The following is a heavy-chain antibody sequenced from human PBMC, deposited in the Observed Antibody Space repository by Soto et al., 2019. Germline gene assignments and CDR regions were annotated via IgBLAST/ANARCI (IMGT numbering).Heavy chain of an antibody. J-gene: IGHJ5*02. V-gene: IGHV4-39*01. Sequence: SETLSLTCTVSGGSISSSSYYWGWIRQPPGKGLEWIGSIYYSGSTYYNPSLKSRVTISVDTSKNQFSLKLSSVTAADTAVYYCASAYDILSGYYKVSNWFDPWGQGTLVTVSS. CDR2: IYYSGST. D-gene: IGHD3-9*01. CDR3: ASAYDILSGYYKVSNWFDP. CDR1: GGSISSSSYY.